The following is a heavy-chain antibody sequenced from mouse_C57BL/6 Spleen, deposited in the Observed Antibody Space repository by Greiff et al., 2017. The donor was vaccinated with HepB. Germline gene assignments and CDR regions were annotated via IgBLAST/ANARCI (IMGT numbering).Heavy chain of an antibody. V-gene: IGHV1-52*01. J-gene: IGHJ1*03. CDR3: ASRHYGSSNWYFDV. D-gene: IGHD1-1*01. Sequence: QVQLKQPGAELVRPGSSVKLSCKASGYTFTSYWMHWVKQRPIQGLEWIGNIDPSDSETHYNQKFKDKATLTVDKSSSTAYMQLSSLTSEDSAVYYCASRHYGSSNWYFDVWGTGTTVTVSS. CDR2: IDPSDSET. CDR1: GYTFTSYW.